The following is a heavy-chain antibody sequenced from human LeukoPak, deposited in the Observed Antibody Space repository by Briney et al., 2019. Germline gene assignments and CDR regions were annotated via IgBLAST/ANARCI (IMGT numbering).Heavy chain of an antibody. V-gene: IGHV3-11*04. CDR1: GFIFSDYY. D-gene: IGHD2-15*01. CDR2: ISSSGSTI. J-gene: IGHJ6*03. Sequence: GGSLRLSCAASGFIFSDYYMSWIRQAPGKGLEWVSYISSSGSTIYYADSVKGRFTISRDNARNSLYLQMNSLRAEDTAVYYCAGNLGYCSGGSCYSGYYYYYYYMDVWGKGTTVTISS. CDR3: AGNLGYCSGGSCYSGYYYYYYYMDV.